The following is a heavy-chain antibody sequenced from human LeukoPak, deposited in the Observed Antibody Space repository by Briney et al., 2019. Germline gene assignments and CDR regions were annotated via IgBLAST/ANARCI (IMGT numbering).Heavy chain of an antibody. J-gene: IGHJ4*02. CDR2: INPSGGST. V-gene: IGHV1-46*01. Sequence: ASVKVSCKPSGYTFTSYYMHWVRQAPGQGLEWMGIINPSGGSTSYAQKFQGRVTMTRDMSTSTVYMELSSLRSEDTAVYYCARQPIYDFWSADMDYWGQGTLVTVSS. CDR3: ARQPIYDFWSADMDY. CDR1: GYTFTSYY. D-gene: IGHD3-3*01.